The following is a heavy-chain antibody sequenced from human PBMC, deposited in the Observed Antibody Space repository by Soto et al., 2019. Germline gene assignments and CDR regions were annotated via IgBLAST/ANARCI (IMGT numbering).Heavy chain of an antibody. V-gene: IGHV1-69*13. CDR3: ARDEGLSSGLNAFDI. Sequence: SVKVSCKASGGTFSSYAISWVRQAPGQGLEWMGGIIPIFGTANYAQKFQGRVTITADEPTSTAYMELSSLRSEDTAVYYCARDEGLSSGLNAFDIWGQGTMVTVSS. J-gene: IGHJ3*02. CDR2: IIPIFGTA. CDR1: GGTFSSYA. D-gene: IGHD3-16*02.